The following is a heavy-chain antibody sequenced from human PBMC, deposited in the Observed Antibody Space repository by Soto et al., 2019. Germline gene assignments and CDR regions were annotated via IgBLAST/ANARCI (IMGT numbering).Heavy chain of an antibody. CDR1: GGSISSYY. D-gene: IGHD2-15*01. J-gene: IGHJ5*02. V-gene: IGHV4-4*07. CDR3: ARDTGYCSGGSCPGPHWFDP. Sequence: SETLSLTCTVSGGSISSYYWSWIRLPAGTGLEWIGRIYTSWSTNYNPSLKSRVTMSVDTSKNQFSLNLSSVTAADTAVYYCARDTGYCSGGSCPGPHWFDPWGQGTLVTVSS. CDR2: IYTSWST.